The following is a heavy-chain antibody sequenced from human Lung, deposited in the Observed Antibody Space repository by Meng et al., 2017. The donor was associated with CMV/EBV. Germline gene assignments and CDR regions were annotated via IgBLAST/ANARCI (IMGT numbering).Heavy chain of an antibody. CDR3: ARAPGLSLAAAASDAYFDK. CDR1: GYTFTNYY. J-gene: IGHJ4*02. V-gene: IGHV1-2*02. D-gene: IGHD6-13*01. CDR2: IKPNSGAT. Sequence: SVXVSXXASGYTFTNYYIHWVRQAPGQGLEWMGWIKPNSGATNYVQKFQGRLTVTRDTSITTAYMELTRLRSGDTAVYYCARAPGLSLAAAASDAYFDKWGQGXLVTVSS.